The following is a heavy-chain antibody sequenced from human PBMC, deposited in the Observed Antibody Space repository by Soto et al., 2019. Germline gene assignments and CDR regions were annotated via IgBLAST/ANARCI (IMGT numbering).Heavy chain of an antibody. CDR2: ISYDGSNK. Sequence: QVQLVESGGGVVQPGRSLRLSCAASGFTFSSYGMHWVRQAPGKGLEWVAVISYDGSNKYYADSVKGRFTISRDNSKNTLYLQMNSLRAEDTAVYYCAKEHDYGDYVLGPDVNYFDYWGQGTLVTVSS. V-gene: IGHV3-30*18. J-gene: IGHJ4*02. D-gene: IGHD4-17*01. CDR3: AKEHDYGDYVLGPDVNYFDY. CDR1: GFTFSSYG.